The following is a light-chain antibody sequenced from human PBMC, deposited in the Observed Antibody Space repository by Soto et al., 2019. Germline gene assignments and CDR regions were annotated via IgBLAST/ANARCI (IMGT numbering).Light chain of an antibody. J-gene: IGKJ1*01. CDR2: DAS. CDR3: QPYGGMWA. V-gene: IGKV1-5*01. Sequence: DIQLTPSPSTLSASVGHRITITCRASKSISNSLAWYQQKPGKAPKVVIYDASSLESGVPSRFSGSGSRTEFILTSNSLQPDDFATYCCQPYGGMWAFGQGTKVEIK. CDR1: KSISNS.